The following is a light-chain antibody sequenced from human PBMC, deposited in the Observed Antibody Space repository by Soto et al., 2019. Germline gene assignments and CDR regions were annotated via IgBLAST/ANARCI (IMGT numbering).Light chain of an antibody. Sequence: QSALTQPASVSGSPGRSITISCTGTISDVGGYNFVSWYQQYPGKAPKLMICDVSNRPSGVSNRFSGSKSGNTASLTISGLQAEDEADYYCSSFTGSNYVFGTGTKLTVL. CDR3: SSFTGSNYV. CDR1: ISDVGGYNF. CDR2: DVS. V-gene: IGLV2-14*03. J-gene: IGLJ1*01.